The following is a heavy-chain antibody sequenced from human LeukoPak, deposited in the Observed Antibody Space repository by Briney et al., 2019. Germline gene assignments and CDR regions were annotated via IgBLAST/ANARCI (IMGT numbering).Heavy chain of an antibody. D-gene: IGHD3-10*01. CDR3: GRGGYYGSGNDFRFDP. Sequence: AETLSLTCTVSVGSLSIYYWRWIRQPPGRGLECIGYIYYSGSTNYKPSLKSRVNISVDKSKNQFSLKLSSATAADTAGYYCGRGGYYGSGNDFRFDPWGQRTLVTVPS. V-gene: IGHV4-59*01. CDR1: VGSLSIYY. CDR2: IYYSGST. J-gene: IGHJ5*02.